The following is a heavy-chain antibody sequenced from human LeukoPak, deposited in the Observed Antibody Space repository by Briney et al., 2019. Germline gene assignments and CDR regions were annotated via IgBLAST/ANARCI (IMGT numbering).Heavy chain of an antibody. D-gene: IGHD3-10*01. Sequence: GGSLRLSCAASGFTFSSYEMNWVRQAPGKGLEWVAFIRFDGSNKYYADSVKGRFTISRDNSKNTLYLQMNSLRAEDTAVYYCAKGPPGSATRYYYYYYMDVWGKGATVTISS. CDR3: AKGPPGSATRYYYYYYMDV. J-gene: IGHJ6*03. V-gene: IGHV3-30*02. CDR1: GFTFSSYE. CDR2: IRFDGSNK.